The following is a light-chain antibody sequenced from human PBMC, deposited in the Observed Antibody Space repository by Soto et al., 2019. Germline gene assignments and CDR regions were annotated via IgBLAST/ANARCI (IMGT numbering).Light chain of an antibody. J-gene: IGKJ4*01. CDR3: QQYGYSPT. Sequence: EIVITQSPATLSVSPGERGTLPCWASQSVIRNLAWYQQKPGQAPRQLIYDASTRATGIPARLSGSGSGTDFTLTIRRLEPEDFAVYYCQQYGYSPTFGGGTKVDI. V-gene: IGKV3-15*01. CDR2: DAS. CDR1: QSVIRN.